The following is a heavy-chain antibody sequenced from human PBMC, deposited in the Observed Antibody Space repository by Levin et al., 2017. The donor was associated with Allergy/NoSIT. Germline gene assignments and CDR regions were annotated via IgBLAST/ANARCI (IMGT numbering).Heavy chain of an antibody. J-gene: IGHJ6*02. CDR2: IYTSGNA. CDR1: GLTITNNY. D-gene: IGHD6-6*01. CDR3: ARDLVGGTSLDYYYAMDV. V-gene: IGHV3-53*01. Sequence: GGSLRLSCAASGLTITNNYLTWVRQAPGQGLEWVSVIYTSGNANYADSVKGRFTISRDDDKNTVYLQMNSLRADDTAVYYCARDLVGGTSLDYYYAMDVWGQGTTVTVSS.